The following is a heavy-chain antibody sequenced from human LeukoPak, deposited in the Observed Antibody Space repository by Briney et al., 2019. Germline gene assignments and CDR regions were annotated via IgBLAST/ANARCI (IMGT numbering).Heavy chain of an antibody. CDR3: AKDAGTSGWFDS. J-gene: IGHJ5*01. D-gene: IGHD6-19*01. V-gene: IGHV1-2*02. Sequence: ASVKVSCKASGYTFAAYYIHWVRQAPGQGLEWIGWINPNSGGTNYAQKFQGRVTMTRDPSISTAYMELSRLTSDDTTVYFCAKDAGTSGWFDSWGQGTLVTSPQ. CDR2: INPNSGGT. CDR1: GYTFAAYY.